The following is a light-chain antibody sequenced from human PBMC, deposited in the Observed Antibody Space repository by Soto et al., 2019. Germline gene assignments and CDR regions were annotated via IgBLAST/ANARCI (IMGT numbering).Light chain of an antibody. CDR3: QHRSIWTVS. J-gene: IGKJ5*01. CDR1: QSVDSY. Sequence: EVVLTQSPDTLSLSAGETATLSCSASQSVDSYVDWYQKKSGKAPRVLIYDVFTRATGIPTRLSGSGSGTDFTITINSIQHEDFEVYYCQHRSIWTVSFGQGTRLEIK. V-gene: IGKV3-11*01. CDR2: DVF.